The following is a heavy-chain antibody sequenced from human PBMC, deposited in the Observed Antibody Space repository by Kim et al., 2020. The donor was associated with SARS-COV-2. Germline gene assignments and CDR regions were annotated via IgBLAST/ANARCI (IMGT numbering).Heavy chain of an antibody. CDR2: IYYSGST. J-gene: IGHJ4*02. Sequence: SETLSLTCTVSGGSISSSSYYWGWIRQPPGKGLEWIGSIYYSGSTYYNPSLKSRVTISVDTSKNQFSLKLSSVTAADTAVYYCARPRRLAATGLAVAVDYFDYWGQGTLVTVSS. D-gene: IGHD6-19*01. V-gene: IGHV4-39*01. CDR3: ARPRRLAATGLAVAVDYFDY. CDR1: GGSISSSSYY.